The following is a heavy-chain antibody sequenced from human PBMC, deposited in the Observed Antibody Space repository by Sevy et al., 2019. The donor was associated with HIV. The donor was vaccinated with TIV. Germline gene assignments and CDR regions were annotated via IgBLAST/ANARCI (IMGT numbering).Heavy chain of an antibody. CDR3: ARAGLARYYYYMDV. CDR2: ISSSSSNI. CDR1: GFTFSSYS. V-gene: IGHV3-21*01. J-gene: IGHJ6*03. Sequence: GGSLRLSCAASGFTFSSYSMNWVRQAPGKGLEWVSSISSSSSNIYYADSVKGRFTISRDNAKNSLYLQMNSLRAEDTAVYYCARAGLARYYYYMDVWGKGTTVTVSS.